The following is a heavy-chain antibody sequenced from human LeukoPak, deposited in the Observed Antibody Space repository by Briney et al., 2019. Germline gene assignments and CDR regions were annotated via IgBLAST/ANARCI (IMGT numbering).Heavy chain of an antibody. D-gene: IGHD3-10*01. CDR1: GFTFSSYA. CDR3: ARASGVFDY. Sequence: GGSLRLSCTTSGFTFSSYAMSWVRQAPGKGLEWVAVIWNDGSNKYYGDSVKGRFSISRDNSKNTLYLQMNSLRAEDTAVYYCARASGVFDYWGQGTLVTVSS. J-gene: IGHJ4*02. CDR2: IWNDGSNK. V-gene: IGHV3-33*08.